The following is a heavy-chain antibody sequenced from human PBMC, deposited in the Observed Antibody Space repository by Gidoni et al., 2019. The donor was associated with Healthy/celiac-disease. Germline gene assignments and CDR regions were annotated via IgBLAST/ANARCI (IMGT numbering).Heavy chain of an antibody. CDR2: ISGSGGST. CDR1: GFTFSRDA. CDR3: AKVRGTMIVVVTPFDY. D-gene: IGHD3-22*01. J-gene: IGHJ4*02. V-gene: IGHV3-23*01. Sequence: EVQLWESGGGLVQHGGSLRSSCAAAGFTFSRDAMSWVLQAPGKGLEWLSAISGSGGSTYYADSVKGRFTISRDNSKNTLYLQMNSLRAEDTAVYYCAKVRGTMIVVVTPFDYWGQGTLVTVSS.